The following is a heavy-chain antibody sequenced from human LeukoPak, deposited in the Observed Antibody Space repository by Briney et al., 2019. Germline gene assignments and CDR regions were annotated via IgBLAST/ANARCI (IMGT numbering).Heavy chain of an antibody. CDR1: GFTFSSYA. Sequence: PGGSLRLSCAASGFTFSSYAMRWVRQAPGKGLERVAVISYDGSNKYYADSVKGRFTISRDNSKNTLYLQMNSLRAEDTAVYYCARDLHDSTLDYWGQGTLVTVSS. J-gene: IGHJ4*02. D-gene: IGHD3-22*01. CDR3: ARDLHDSTLDY. CDR2: ISYDGSNK. V-gene: IGHV3-30*01.